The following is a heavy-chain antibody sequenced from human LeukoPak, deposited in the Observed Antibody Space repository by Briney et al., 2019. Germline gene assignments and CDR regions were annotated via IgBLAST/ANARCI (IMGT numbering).Heavy chain of an antibody. CDR1: GGSISSYY. CDR3: ARRDDSSGYHKIFDY. J-gene: IGHJ4*02. CDR2: IYYGENT. V-gene: IGHV4-59*04. D-gene: IGHD3-22*01. Sequence: SETLSLTCTVSGGSISSYYWSWIRQPPGKGLEWIGNIYYGENTYYNPSLKSRVTISIDTSKNQFYLKLSSLTAADTAVYYCARRDDSSGYHKIFDYWGPGTLVTVSS.